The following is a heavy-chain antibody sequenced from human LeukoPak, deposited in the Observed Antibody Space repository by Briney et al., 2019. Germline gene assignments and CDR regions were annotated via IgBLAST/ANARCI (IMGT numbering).Heavy chain of an antibody. D-gene: IGHD1-26*01. J-gene: IGHJ4*02. Sequence: GGSLRLSCAASGFTFSNAWMSWVRQAPGKGLEWVGRIKSKTEGGTTDYAAPVKGRFTISRDDSKNTLYLQMNSLKTEDTAVYYCTTAPNLIIVGQTRRDYWGQGTLVTVSS. CDR1: GFTFSNAW. V-gene: IGHV3-15*05. CDR3: TTAPNLIIVGQTRRDY. CDR2: IKSKTEGGTT.